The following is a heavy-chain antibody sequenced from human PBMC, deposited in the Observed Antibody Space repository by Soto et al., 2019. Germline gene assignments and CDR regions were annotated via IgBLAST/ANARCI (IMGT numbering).Heavy chain of an antibody. CDR1: GGSISNCY. J-gene: IGHJ4*02. CDR2: IFYSGST. V-gene: IGHV4-59*01. Sequence: SATLSLTCTVSGGSISNCYWSWIRQPPGRGLEWIGHIFYSGSTNYNPALKSRVTISVDTSKSQFSLKLSSVTAADTAVYYCARSDGRYWGQGTLVTVS. CDR3: ARSDGRY.